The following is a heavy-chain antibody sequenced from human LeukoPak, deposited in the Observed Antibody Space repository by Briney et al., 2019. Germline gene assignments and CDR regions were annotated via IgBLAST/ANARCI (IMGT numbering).Heavy chain of an antibody. CDR2: INAGNGNT. CDR3: ARGRTYYCDSSGYYEEGIFDY. J-gene: IGHJ4*02. CDR1: GYTFTSYA. Sequence: ASVKVSCKASGYTFTSYAMHWVCQAPGQRLEWMGWINAGNGNTKYSQKFQGRVTITRDTSASTAYMELSSLRSEDTAVYYCARGRTYYCDSSGYYEEGIFDYWAREPWSPSPQ. V-gene: IGHV1-3*01. D-gene: IGHD3-22*01.